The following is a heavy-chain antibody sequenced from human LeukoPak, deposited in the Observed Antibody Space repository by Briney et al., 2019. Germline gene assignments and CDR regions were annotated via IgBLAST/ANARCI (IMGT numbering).Heavy chain of an antibody. J-gene: IGHJ4*02. Sequence: GGSLRLSCAASGFTFRSYAMHWVRQAPGKGLEWVAVISYDGSNKYYADYVKGRFAISRDNSKNTLYLQMNSLRAEDTAVYYCARDPYYYGSGSRFDYWGQGTLVTVSS. V-gene: IGHV3-30*09. CDR2: ISYDGSNK. D-gene: IGHD3-10*01. CDR3: ARDPYYYGSGSRFDY. CDR1: GFTFRSYA.